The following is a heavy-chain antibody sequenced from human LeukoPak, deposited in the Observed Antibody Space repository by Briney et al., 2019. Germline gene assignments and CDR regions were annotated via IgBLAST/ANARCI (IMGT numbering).Heavy chain of an antibody. V-gene: IGHV3-21*01. Sequence: GGSLRLSCAASGFTFSSYSMNWVRQAPGNGLDWVSSISSSSSYIYYADSVKGRFTISRDNAKNSLYLQMNSLRAEDTAVYYCARDRYDYVWGSYGYWGQGTLVTVSS. J-gene: IGHJ4*02. D-gene: IGHD3-16*01. CDR3: ARDRYDYVWGSYGY. CDR1: GFTFSSYS. CDR2: ISSSSSYI.